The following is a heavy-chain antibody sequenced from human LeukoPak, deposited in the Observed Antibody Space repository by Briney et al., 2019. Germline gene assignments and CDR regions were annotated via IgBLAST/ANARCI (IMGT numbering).Heavy chain of an antibody. J-gene: IGHJ4*02. CDR3: ARAVNSPHFGS. Sequence: ASVKVSCKASGYTFTNYAMHWVRQAPGQRLEWMGWINAGNGNTKYSQKFQGRVTITRDTSASTAYMELNSLRSEDSAVYYCARAVNSPHFGSWGQGTLVTVSS. D-gene: IGHD4-11*01. CDR2: INAGNGNT. V-gene: IGHV1-3*01. CDR1: GYTFTNYA.